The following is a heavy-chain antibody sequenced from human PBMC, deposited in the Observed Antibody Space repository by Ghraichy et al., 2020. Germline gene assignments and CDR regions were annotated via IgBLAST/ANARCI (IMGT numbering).Heavy chain of an antibody. CDR2: IQYTGFT. CDR1: GGSVSGNY. J-gene: IGHJ4*02. Sequence: SETLSLTCTVSGGSVSGNYWSWIRQSPGREPEWIGFIQYTGFTHYNPSLKSRVTMLVDMSRDQFSLTLTSMTAADTAVYYCARGVGYPVGQTRQRFDYWGQGILVTVSA. CDR3: ARGVGYPVGQTRQRFDY. D-gene: IGHD1-26*01. V-gene: IGHV4-59*02.